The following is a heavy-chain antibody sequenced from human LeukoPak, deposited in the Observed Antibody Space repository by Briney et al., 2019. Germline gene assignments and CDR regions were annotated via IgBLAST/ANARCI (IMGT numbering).Heavy chain of an antibody. D-gene: IGHD6-13*01. CDR2: ISGSGGST. Sequence: GGSLRLSCAASGFTFSSYGMSWIRQAPGKGLEWVSAISGSGGSTYYADSVKGRFTISRDNSKNTLYLQMNSLRAEDTAVYYCAKEHGGSSWYEDAFDIWGQGTMVTVSS. J-gene: IGHJ3*02. CDR3: AKEHGGSSWYEDAFDI. CDR1: GFTFSSYG. V-gene: IGHV3-23*01.